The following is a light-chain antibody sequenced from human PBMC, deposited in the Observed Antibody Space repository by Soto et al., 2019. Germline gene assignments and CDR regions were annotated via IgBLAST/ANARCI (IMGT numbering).Light chain of an antibody. Sequence: EIVLTQSPGTLSLSPGERATLSCRASQTVNSVYLAWYQQKPGQAPSLLIYGASSRATGIPDRFSGSGSGTDFTLTITRLEPEDFAVYYCQQYGSSPLTFSGGTKVEIK. V-gene: IGKV3-20*01. CDR3: QQYGSSPLT. CDR1: QTVNSVY. CDR2: GAS. J-gene: IGKJ4*01.